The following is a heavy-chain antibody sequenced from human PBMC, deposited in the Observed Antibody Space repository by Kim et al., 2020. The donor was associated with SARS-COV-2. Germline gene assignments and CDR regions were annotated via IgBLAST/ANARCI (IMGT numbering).Heavy chain of an antibody. CDR3: VRSSGRLDV. D-gene: IGHD3-10*01. V-gene: IGHV3-74*01. J-gene: IGHJ6*02. CDR2: GRNN. Sequence: GRNNNYADAVKVRFTTSSDNAKKKLYLQMNSLRAADTAVYYCVRSSGRLDVWGQGTTVTVSS.